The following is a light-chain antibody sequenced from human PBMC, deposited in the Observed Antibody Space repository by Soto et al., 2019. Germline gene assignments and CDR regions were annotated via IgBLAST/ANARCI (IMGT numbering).Light chain of an antibody. CDR2: ASS. CDR3: QLYGISPQ. J-gene: IGKJ5*01. V-gene: IGKV3-20*01. CDR1: QTSGSTF. Sequence: EIVLTQSPGTLSLSPGERATLSCKTSQTSGSTFLAWYQHKPGQAPRLLIYASSNRATGIPDRFSGSASGPDFTLTINRLESEDFAVYYCQLYGISPQFGQGTRLETK.